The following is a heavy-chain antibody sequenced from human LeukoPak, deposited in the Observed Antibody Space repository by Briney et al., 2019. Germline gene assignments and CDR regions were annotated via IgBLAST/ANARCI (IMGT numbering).Heavy chain of an antibody. CDR1: GFTFSSYS. CDR2: ISSGSSTT. CDR3: AGARTYYYAMDV. V-gene: IGHV3-48*02. J-gene: IGHJ6*02. Sequence: GGSLRLSCVASGFTFSSYSMNWVRQAPGKGLEWVSYISSGSSTTYYVDSVKSRFTISRDNAKNSLYLQMNSLRDEDTAVYYCAGARTYYYAMDVWGQGTTVTVSS.